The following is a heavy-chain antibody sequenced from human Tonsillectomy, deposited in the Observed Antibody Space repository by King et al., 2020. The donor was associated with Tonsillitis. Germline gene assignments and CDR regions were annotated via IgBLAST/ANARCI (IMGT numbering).Heavy chain of an antibody. D-gene: IGHD5-18*01. J-gene: IGHJ4*02. CDR3: ARAQGGDTAMAYDY. Sequence: VQLVQSGGGLVKPGGSLRVSCAASGFTFSSYSMNRVRQAPGKGLEWVSSISSSSSYIYYADSMKGRFTISRDNAKNSLYLQMNSLRAEDTAVYYCARAQGGDTAMAYDYWGQGTLVTVSS. V-gene: IGHV3-21*01. CDR2: ISSSSSYI. CDR1: GFTFSSYS.